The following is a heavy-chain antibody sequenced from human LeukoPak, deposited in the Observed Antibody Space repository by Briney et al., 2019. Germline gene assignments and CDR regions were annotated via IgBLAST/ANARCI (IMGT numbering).Heavy chain of an antibody. Sequence: GGSLRLSCVGSGFTFSTFWMAWVHQAPGKGLEWVANMKHDGSAKHYVDSVKGRFTISRDNAKNSLYLQMNSLRAEDTAVYYCARDVDGNLDYWGQGTLVTVSS. D-gene: IGHD1-14*01. CDR2: MKHDGSAK. J-gene: IGHJ4*02. CDR3: ARDVDGNLDY. V-gene: IGHV3-7*01. CDR1: GFTFSTFW.